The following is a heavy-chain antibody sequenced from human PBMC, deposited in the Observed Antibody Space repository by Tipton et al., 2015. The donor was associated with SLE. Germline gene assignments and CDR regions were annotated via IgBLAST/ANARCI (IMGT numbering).Heavy chain of an antibody. CDR1: GDSFSSGSSS. J-gene: IGHJ3*02. Sequence: TLSLTCTVSGDSFSSGSSSWNWVRQPAGKGLEWIGLIYNSGITNYNPSLKSRVIISLDTSRNHFSLKLTSVTAADTAVYFCARDRDIVLEPVPIPPAFDIWGQGTTVTVSS. D-gene: IGHD2-8*02. CDR3: ARDRDIVLEPVPIPPAFDI. V-gene: IGHV4-61*02. CDR2: IYNSGIT.